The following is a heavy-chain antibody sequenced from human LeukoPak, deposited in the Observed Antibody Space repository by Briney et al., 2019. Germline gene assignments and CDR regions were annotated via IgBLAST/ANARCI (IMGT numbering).Heavy chain of an antibody. CDR3: ATDPDMDV. CDR1: GGTFSSYG. Sequence: SVNVSCKASGGTFSSYGISWVRQAPGQGLEWMGGIIPVFRKTNYAQKFERRVTIPTDEPTSTAYMDLRSLRYNDTAVYYCATDPDMDVWGKGTTVTVSS. V-gene: IGHV1-69*05. J-gene: IGHJ6*03. CDR2: IIPVFRKT.